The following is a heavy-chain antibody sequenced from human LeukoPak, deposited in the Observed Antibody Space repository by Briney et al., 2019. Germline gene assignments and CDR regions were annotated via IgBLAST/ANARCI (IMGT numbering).Heavy chain of an antibody. Sequence: ASVKVSCKASGYIFTNYGISWVRQAPGQGLEWMGWISGYNGHTNYAQKLQGRVTMTTDTSTSTAYMELRSLRSDDTAVYYCASTYAWYSSSWVFDYWGQGTLVTVSS. D-gene: IGHD6-13*01. CDR3: ASTYAWYSSSWVFDY. CDR2: ISGYNGHT. V-gene: IGHV1-18*01. J-gene: IGHJ4*02. CDR1: GYIFTNYG.